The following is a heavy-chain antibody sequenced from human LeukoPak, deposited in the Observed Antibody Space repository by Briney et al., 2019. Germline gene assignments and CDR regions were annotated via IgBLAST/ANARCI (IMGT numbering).Heavy chain of an antibody. CDR3: ARVIGDIAARYFDC. CDR2: ISGGGST. Sequence: GESLKISCAASGFTFRNHGMHWVRQAPGKGLEWVSVISGGGSTYHADSVKGRFTTSRDNSKSTLYLEMNSLRAEDTAVYYCARVIGDIAARYFDCWGQGTLVTVSS. D-gene: IGHD6-6*01. CDR1: GFTFRNHG. J-gene: IGHJ4*02. V-gene: IGHV3-53*01.